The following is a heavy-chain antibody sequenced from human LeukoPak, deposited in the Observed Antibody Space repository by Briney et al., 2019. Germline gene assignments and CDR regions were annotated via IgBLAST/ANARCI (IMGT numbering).Heavy chain of an antibody. CDR1: GYSISSGYY. V-gene: IGHV4-38-2*02. Sequence: PSETLSLTCTVSGYSISSGYYWGWIRQPPGKGLEWIGSIYHSGSTYYNPSLKSRVTISVDTSKNQFSLKLSSVTAADTAVYYCARVPGITMVRGVIDYWGQGTLVTVSS. CDR2: IYHSGST. D-gene: IGHD3-10*01. CDR3: ARVPGITMVRGVIDY. J-gene: IGHJ4*02.